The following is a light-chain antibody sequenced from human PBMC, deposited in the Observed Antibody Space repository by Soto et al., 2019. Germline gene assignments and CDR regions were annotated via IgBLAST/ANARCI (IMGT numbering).Light chain of an antibody. V-gene: IGLV2-23*01. J-gene: IGLJ1*01. CDR3: CSYAGSSTPLT. CDR2: EGS. CDR1: RSDVGSYNL. Sequence: QSALTQPASVSGSPGQSVTISCTGTRSDVGSYNLVSWYQQHPGKAPKLMIYEGSKRPSGVSNRFSGSKSGNTASLTISGLQAEDEADYYCCSYAGSSTPLTFGTRTKLTVL.